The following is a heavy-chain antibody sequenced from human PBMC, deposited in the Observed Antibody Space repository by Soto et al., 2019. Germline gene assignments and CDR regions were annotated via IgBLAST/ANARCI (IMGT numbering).Heavy chain of an antibody. D-gene: IGHD2-2*01. J-gene: IGHJ3*02. Sequence: GGSLRLSCAASGFTFSSYAMHWVRQAPGKGLEWVAVISYDGSNKYYADSVKGRITISRDNSKNTLYLQMNSLRAEDTAVYYCARERYCSSTSCPHDAFDIWGQGAMVTVSS. CDR1: GFTFSSYA. V-gene: IGHV3-30-3*01. CDR2: ISYDGSNK. CDR3: ARERYCSSTSCPHDAFDI.